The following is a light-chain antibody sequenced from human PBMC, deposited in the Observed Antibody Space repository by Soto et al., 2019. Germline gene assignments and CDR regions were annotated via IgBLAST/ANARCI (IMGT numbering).Light chain of an antibody. J-gene: IGKJ2*01. V-gene: IGKV3-11*01. CDR1: QSVSSS. Sequence: ETVLTQSPATLSLSPGERATLSCRASQSVSSSLAWYQHKPGQAPRLLIYDASNRATGIPARFSGSGSGTDFTLTISSLEPEDFVVYYCQQRNNWPPMYTFGQGTKLEIK. CDR2: DAS. CDR3: QQRNNWPPMYT.